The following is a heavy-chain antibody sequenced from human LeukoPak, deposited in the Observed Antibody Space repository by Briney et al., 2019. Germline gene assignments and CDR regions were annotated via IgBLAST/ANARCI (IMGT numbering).Heavy chain of an antibody. CDR2: IWYDGSNK. J-gene: IGHJ4*02. CDR3: ARTLKYYYDSGAFDY. CDR1: GFTFGSYG. V-gene: IGHV3-33*01. D-gene: IGHD3-22*01. Sequence: GRSLRLSCAASGFTFGSYGMHWVRQAPGKGLEWVAVIWYDGSNKYYAGSVKGRFTISRDNSKNTLYLQMNSLRAEDTAVYYCARTLKYYYDSGAFDYWGQGTLVTVSS.